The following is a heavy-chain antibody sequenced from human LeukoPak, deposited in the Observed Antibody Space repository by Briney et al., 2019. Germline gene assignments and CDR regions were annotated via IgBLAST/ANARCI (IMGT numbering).Heavy chain of an antibody. J-gene: IGHJ4*02. V-gene: IGHV1-46*01. CDR3: ARAGRGSYWRREQVSYFDY. D-gene: IGHD1-26*01. CDR1: GYTFTSYY. Sequence: ASVKVSCKASGYTFTSYYMHWVRQAPGQGLEWMGIINPSGGSTSYAQKFQGRVTMTRDTSTSTVYMELSSLRSEDTAVYYCARAGRGSYWRREQVSYFDYWGQGTLVTVSS. CDR2: INPSGGST.